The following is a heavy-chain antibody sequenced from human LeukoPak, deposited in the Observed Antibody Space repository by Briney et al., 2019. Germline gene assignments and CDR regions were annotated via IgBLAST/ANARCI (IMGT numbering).Heavy chain of an antibody. CDR2: INAGNGNT. CDR3: AREELLWFGEFVNWFDP. V-gene: IGHV1-3*01. D-gene: IGHD3-10*01. Sequence: ASVKVSCKASGYTFTSYAMHWVRQAPGQRREWMGWINAGNGNTKYSQKFQGRVTITRDTSASTAHMELSSLRSEDTAVYYCAREELLWFGEFVNWFDPWGQGTLVTVSS. J-gene: IGHJ5*02. CDR1: GYTFTSYA.